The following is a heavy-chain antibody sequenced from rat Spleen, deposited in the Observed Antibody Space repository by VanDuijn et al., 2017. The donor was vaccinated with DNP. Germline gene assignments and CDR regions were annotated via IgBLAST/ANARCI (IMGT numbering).Heavy chain of an antibody. CDR2: IIYDGSRT. D-gene: IGHD1-11*01. CDR1: GFTFSDYN. CDR3: ARPHGYNNGGFAY. Sequence: EVQLVESGGGLVQPGRSLKISCAGSGFTFSDYNMAWVRQAPKKGLEWVATIIYDGSRTYYRDSVKGRFTISRDNAKNTLYLQMNSLRSEDMATYYCARPHGYNNGGFAYWGQGVMVTVS. V-gene: IGHV5-7*01. J-gene: IGHJ2*01.